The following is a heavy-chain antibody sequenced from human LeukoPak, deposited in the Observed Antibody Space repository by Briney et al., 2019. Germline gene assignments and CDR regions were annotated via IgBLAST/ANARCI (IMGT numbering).Heavy chain of an antibody. CDR3: AKDGSRDGYLGDAFDI. D-gene: IGHD5-24*01. CDR2: ISGSGGST. CDR1: GFTFSIYA. J-gene: IGHJ3*02. Sequence: GGSLRLSCAPSGFTFSIYAMSWVHQAPGKGLEWVSAISGSGGSTYYADSVKGRFTISRDNSKNTLYLQMNSLRAEDTAVYYCAKDGSRDGYLGDAFDIWGQGTMVTVSS. V-gene: IGHV3-23*01.